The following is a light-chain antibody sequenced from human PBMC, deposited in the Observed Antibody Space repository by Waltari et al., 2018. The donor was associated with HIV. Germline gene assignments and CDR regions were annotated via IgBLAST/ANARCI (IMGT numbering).Light chain of an antibody. CDR2: LGS. J-gene: IGKJ3*01. V-gene: IGKV2-28*01. CDR3: MQALQTPFT. CDR1: QSLLHSNGYNY. Sequence: DIVLTQSPLSLTVTPGEPASISCRSSQSLLHSNGYNYLDWHLQKPGQSPQLLILLGSNRAAWCPDRFSGSASGTDVTLKISRVEAEDVGVYYCMQALQTPFTFGPGTKVDIK.